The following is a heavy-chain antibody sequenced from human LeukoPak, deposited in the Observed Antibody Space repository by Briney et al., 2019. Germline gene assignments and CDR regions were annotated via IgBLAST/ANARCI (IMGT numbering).Heavy chain of an antibody. J-gene: IGHJ4*02. CDR2: ISGSGGST. CDR1: GFTFSSYA. V-gene: IGHV3-23*01. CDR3: AKDLAYCGGDCNLPGY. D-gene: IGHD2-21*02. Sequence: GGSLRLSCAASGFTFSSYAMSWVRQAPGKGLEWVSAISGSGGSTYYADSVKGRFTISRDNSKSTLYLQMNSLRAEDTAVYYCAKDLAYCGGDCNLPGYWGQGTLVTVSS.